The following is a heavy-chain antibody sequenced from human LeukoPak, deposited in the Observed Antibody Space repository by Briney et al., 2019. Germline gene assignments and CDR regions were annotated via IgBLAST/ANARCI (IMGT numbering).Heavy chain of an antibody. CDR2: IYPGDSDT. V-gene: IGHV5-51*01. CDR3: ARHMGFSGVALVDYYYYYMDV. J-gene: IGHJ6*03. CDR1: GYSFTSYW. D-gene: IGHD3-3*01. Sequence: GESLKISCKGSGYSFTSYWIGWVRQMPGKGLEWMGIIYPGDSDTRYSPSFQGQVTISADKSISPAYLQWSSLKASDTAMYYCARHMGFSGVALVDYYYYYMDVWGKGTTVTVSS.